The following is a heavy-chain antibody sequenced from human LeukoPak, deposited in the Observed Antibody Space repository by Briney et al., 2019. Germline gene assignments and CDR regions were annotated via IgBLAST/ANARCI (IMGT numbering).Heavy chain of an antibody. V-gene: IGHV1-2*06. CDR3: ARANFLYCSSSTCLFDY. D-gene: IGHD2-2*01. Sequence: ASVKVSCKASGYTFTDYYMHWVRQAPGQGFEWMGRINPNDGDTNYAQKFQGRVTMTRDTSISTAHMEVSRLRSDDTAVYYCARANFLYCSSSTCLFDYWGQGTLVTVSS. J-gene: IGHJ4*02. CDR2: INPNDGDT. CDR1: GYTFTDYY.